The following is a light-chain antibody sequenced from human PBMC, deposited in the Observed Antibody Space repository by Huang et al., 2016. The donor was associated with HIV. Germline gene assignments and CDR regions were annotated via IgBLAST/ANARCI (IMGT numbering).Light chain of an antibody. J-gene: IGKJ1*01. V-gene: IGKV3-15*01. CDR3: QQYNDGPLT. CDR1: QSLTSH. Sequence: EIVITHPPAPLSVSPGERVTLSCRPSQSLTSHLAWYQQKPGQAPRRLIYGASTRATDIPARFSGSGSGTDFTLTITSLQSEECATYYCQQYNDGPLTFGQGTEVEIK. CDR2: GAS.